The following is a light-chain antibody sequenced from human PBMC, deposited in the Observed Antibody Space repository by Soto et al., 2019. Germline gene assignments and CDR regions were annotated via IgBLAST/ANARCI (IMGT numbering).Light chain of an antibody. CDR3: RQYTNWPIT. CDR1: QTVGKN. Sequence: EVVMSQSPPTLSVSPGERATLSCRASQTVGKNYLAWYQQKPGQAPRLLIYGISARATGIPARFSGSGSGTEFTLTINSLQSEDFAVYYCRQYTNWPITFGQGTLLEMK. J-gene: IGKJ5*01. V-gene: IGKV3-15*01. CDR2: GIS.